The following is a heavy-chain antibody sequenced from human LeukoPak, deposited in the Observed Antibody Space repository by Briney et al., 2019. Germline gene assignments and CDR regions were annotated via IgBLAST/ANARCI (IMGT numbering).Heavy chain of an antibody. CDR2: IYYSGST. V-gene: IGHV4-59*01. CDR3: ARANRKYYYDSSGYFHWFDP. Sequence: SETLSLTCTVSGGSISSYYWSWIRQPPGKGLEWIGYIYYSGSTNYNPSLKSRVTISVDTSKNQFSLKLSSVTAADTAVYYCARANRKYYYDSSGYFHWFDPWGQGTLVTVSS. CDR1: GGSISSYY. J-gene: IGHJ5*02. D-gene: IGHD3-22*01.